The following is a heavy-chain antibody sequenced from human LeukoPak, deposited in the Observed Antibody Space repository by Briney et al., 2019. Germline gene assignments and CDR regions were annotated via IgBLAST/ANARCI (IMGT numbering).Heavy chain of an antibody. CDR2: ISYDGSNK. D-gene: IGHD2-2*02. Sequence: GGSLRLSCAASGFTFSSYGMHWVRQAPGKGLEWVAVISYDGSNKYYADSVKGRFTISRDNSKNTLYLQMNSLRAEDTTVYYCAKVRYYSSTSCYTAFDYWGQGTLVTVSS. CDR1: GFTFSSYG. J-gene: IGHJ4*02. V-gene: IGHV3-30*18. CDR3: AKVRYYSSTSCYTAFDY.